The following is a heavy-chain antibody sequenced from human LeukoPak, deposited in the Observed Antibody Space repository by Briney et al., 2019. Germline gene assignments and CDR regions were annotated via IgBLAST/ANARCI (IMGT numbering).Heavy chain of an antibody. J-gene: IGHJ5*02. CDR1: GGSISSYY. V-gene: IGHV4-59*01. D-gene: IGHD3-10*01. Sequence: SETLSLTCTVSGGSISSYYWSWIRRPPGKGLEWIGYIYYSGSTNYNPSLKSRVTISVDTSKNQFSLKLSSVTAADTAVYYCARVVFGAQYYYGSKAVGHWFDPWGQGTLVTVSS. CDR2: IYYSGST. CDR3: ARVVFGAQYYYGSKAVGHWFDP.